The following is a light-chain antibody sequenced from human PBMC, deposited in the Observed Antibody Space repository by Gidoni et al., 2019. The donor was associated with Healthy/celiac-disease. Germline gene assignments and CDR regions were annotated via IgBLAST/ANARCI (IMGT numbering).Light chain of an antibody. J-gene: IGKJ3*01. V-gene: IGKV3-11*01. CDR3: QQRSNSR. CDR1: QSVSSY. CDR2: DAS. Sequence: EIVLTQSPATLSLSPGERATLSCRASQSVSSYLAWYQQKPGQAPRLLIYDASNRATGIPARFSGSGSGTDFTLTISSLEPEDFAVYYCQQRSNSRFXPXTKVDIK.